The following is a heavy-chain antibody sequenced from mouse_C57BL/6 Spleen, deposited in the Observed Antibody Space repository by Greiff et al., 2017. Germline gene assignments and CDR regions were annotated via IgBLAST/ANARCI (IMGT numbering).Heavy chain of an antibody. Sequence: QVQLQQPGAELVMPGASVKLSCKASGYTFTSYWMHWVKQRPGQGLEWIGEIDPSDSYTNYNQKFKGKSTLTVDKSSSTAYMQLSSLTSEDSAVYYGARWATVVRYAMDYWGQGTSVTVSS. J-gene: IGHJ4*01. D-gene: IGHD1-1*01. V-gene: IGHV1-69*01. CDR1: GYTFTSYW. CDR3: ARWATVVRYAMDY. CDR2: IDPSDSYT.